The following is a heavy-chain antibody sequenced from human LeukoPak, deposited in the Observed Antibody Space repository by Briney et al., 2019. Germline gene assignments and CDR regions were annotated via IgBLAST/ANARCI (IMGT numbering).Heavy chain of an antibody. CDR1: GGTFSSYA. J-gene: IGHJ3*02. D-gene: IGHD4-17*01. V-gene: IGHV1-69*05. CDR2: IIPIFGTA. CDR3: ARSTVTTGDAFDI. Sequence: ASVKASCKASGGTFSSYAISWARQAPGQGLEWMGRIIPIFGTANHAQKFQGRVTITTDESTSTAYMELSSLRSEDTAVYYCARSTVTTGDAFDIWGQGTMVTVSS.